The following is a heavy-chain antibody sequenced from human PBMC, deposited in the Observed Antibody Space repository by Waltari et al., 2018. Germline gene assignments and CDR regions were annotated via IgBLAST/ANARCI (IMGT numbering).Heavy chain of an antibody. J-gene: IGHJ4*02. CDR1: GFTFSNAW. D-gene: IGHD3-10*01. Sequence: VQLVESGGGLVKPGGSLRLSCAASGFTFSNAWMSWVRQAPGKGLEWIGSIYYSGSTYYNPSLKSRVTISVDTSKNQFSLKLSSVTAADTAVYYCARVVGDYYGSGSYYNYFDYWGQGTLVTVSS. CDR2: IYYSGST. CDR3: ARVVGDYYGSGSYYNYFDY. V-gene: IGHV4-4*02.